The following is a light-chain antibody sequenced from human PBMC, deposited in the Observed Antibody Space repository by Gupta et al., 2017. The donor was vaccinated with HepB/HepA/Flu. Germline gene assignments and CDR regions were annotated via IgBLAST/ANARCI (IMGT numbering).Light chain of an antibody. J-gene: IGKJ2*01. V-gene: IGKV2-28*01. CDR3: MQVLQTSYT. Sequence: DIVMTQSALSLPVTPGEPASISCRSSQSLLHSNGRNYLDWYLQKPGQSPQLLISLGSNRASGVPDRFSGSGSGTDFTLKISRVEAEDVGIYYCMQVLQTSYTFGQGTKLEIK. CDR1: QSLLHSNGRNY. CDR2: LGS.